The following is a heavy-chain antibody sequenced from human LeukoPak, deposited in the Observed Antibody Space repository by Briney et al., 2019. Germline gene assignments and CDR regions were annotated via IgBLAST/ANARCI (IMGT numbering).Heavy chain of an antibody. Sequence: PSETLSLTCTVSGGSISSYYWSWIRQPPGKGLEWIGYIYYSGSTNYNPSLKSRVTISVDTSKNQFSLKLSSVTAADTAMYYCARGGGEGLDFWSGIDAFDIWGQGTMVTVSS. CDR1: GGSISSYY. D-gene: IGHD3-3*01. J-gene: IGHJ3*02. CDR3: ARGGGEGLDFWSGIDAFDI. CDR2: IYYSGST. V-gene: IGHV4-59*12.